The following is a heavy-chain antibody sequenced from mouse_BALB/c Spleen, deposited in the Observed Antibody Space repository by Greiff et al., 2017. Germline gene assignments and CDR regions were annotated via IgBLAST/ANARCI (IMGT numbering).Heavy chain of an antibody. CDR3: ARGGGKAYYAMDD. CDR2: ISSGGST. Sequence: EVMLVESGGGLVKPGGSLKLSCAASGFTFSSYAMSWVRQTPEKRLEWVASISSGGSTYYPDSVKGRFTISRDNARNILYLQMSSLRSEDTAMYYCARGGGKAYYAMDDWGQGTSVTVSS. J-gene: IGHJ4*01. CDR1: GFTFSSYA. V-gene: IGHV5-6-5*01. D-gene: IGHD2-1*01.